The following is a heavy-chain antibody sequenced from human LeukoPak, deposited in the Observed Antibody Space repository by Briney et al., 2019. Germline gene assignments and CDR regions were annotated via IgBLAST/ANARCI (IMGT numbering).Heavy chain of an antibody. CDR2: IKSDGGTT. Sequence: GGSLRLSCAASGFTFNNAWMSWVRQAPGKGLEWIGRIKSDGGTTDYAAPVKGRFTISRDDSKNTLYLQMNSLRAEDTALYYCTKARLQSYWYFGLWGRGTLVTVSS. V-gene: IGHV3-15*05. CDR3: TKARLQSYWYFGL. CDR1: GFTFNNAW. J-gene: IGHJ2*01.